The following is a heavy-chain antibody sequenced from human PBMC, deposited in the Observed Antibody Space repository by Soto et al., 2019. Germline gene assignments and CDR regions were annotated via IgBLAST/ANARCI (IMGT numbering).Heavy chain of an antibody. J-gene: IGHJ2*01. CDR2: ISSSSSYT. D-gene: IGHD1-26*01. CDR1: GFTFSDYY. Sequence: VQLVESGGGLVKPGGSLRLSCAASGFTFSDYYMSWIRQAPGKGLERVSYISSSSSYTNYADSVKGRFTISRDNAKNSLYLAMNSLRAEYTAVFYCARIYRQDCYFDFWGRGTLVTVSS. CDR3: ARIYRQDCYFDF. V-gene: IGHV3-11*06.